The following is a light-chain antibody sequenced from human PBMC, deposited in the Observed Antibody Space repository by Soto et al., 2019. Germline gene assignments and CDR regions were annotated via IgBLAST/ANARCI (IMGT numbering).Light chain of an antibody. J-gene: IGLJ1*01. CDR2: VVS. CDR3: NSCSLASPL. CDR1: SSDVGGYNY. Sequence: QSARTKPAAVSGSPGRSIAISCTGTSSDVGGYNYVSWHQQHPGKAPKVLISVVSHRPSGVSNRFSGSKSGHTASLTISGLPAEDEANDYSNSCSLASPLFGTGTKLTVL. V-gene: IGLV2-14*01.